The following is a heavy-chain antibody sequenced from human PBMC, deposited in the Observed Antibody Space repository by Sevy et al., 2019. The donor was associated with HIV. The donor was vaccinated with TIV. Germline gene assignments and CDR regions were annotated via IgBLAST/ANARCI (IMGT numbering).Heavy chain of an antibody. CDR1: GFNLGDYA. CDR3: IRSRQLGYTGMVSDY. Sequence: GGSLRLSCSTSGFNLGDYAMSWVRQSPGKGLEWVGFMRSKAFAGTTEYAASVKGRFTISTDDSKVSAHLQMNSLRAEDTGVYYCIRSRQLGYTGMVSDYWGQGTLVTVSS. CDR2: MRSKAFAGTT. J-gene: IGHJ4*02. D-gene: IGHD5-18*01. V-gene: IGHV3-49*04.